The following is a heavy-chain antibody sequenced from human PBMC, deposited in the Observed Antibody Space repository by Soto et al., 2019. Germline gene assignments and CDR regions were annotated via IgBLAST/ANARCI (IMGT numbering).Heavy chain of an antibody. Sequence: QVQLVESGGGVVQPGRSLRLSCAASGFTFSSYAMHWVRQAPGKGLEWVAVISDDGSNKYYADSVKGRFTISRDKSKNTLYLQVDSLRAEDTAVYYCARAEECSGCHPDYWGQGALVAVSS. V-gene: IGHV3-30-3*01. CDR3: ARAEECSGCHPDY. D-gene: IGHD6-19*01. CDR1: GFTFSSYA. J-gene: IGHJ4*02. CDR2: ISDDGSNK.